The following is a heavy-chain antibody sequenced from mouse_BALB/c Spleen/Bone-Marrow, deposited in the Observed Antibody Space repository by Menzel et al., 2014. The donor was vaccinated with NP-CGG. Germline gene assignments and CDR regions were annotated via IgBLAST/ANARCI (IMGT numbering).Heavy chain of an antibody. CDR3: ARLGRDY. V-gene: IGHV1S29*02. D-gene: IGHD4-1*01. J-gene: IGHJ2*01. CDR2: IYPYNGGT. CDR1: GYTFTDYN. Sequence: EAQRVESGPELVKPGASVKISCKASGYTFTDYNMHWVKQSHGKSLEWIGYIYPYNGGTGYNQKFKSKATLTVDNSSSTAYMELRSLTSEDSAVYYCARLGRDYWGQGTTLTVSS.